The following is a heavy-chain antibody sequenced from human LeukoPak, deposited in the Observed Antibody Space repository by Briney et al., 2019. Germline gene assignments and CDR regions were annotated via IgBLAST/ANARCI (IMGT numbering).Heavy chain of an antibody. CDR3: ARHYPISKGIAAAGDAFDI. Sequence: GESLKISGKGSGYSFTSYWIGWVRQMPGKGLEWMGIIYPGDSDTRYSPSFQGQVTISADKSITTAYLQWSSLKASDTAMYYCARHYPISKGIAAAGDAFDIWGQGTMVTVSS. D-gene: IGHD6-13*01. J-gene: IGHJ3*02. CDR1: GYSFTSYW. V-gene: IGHV5-51*01. CDR2: IYPGDSDT.